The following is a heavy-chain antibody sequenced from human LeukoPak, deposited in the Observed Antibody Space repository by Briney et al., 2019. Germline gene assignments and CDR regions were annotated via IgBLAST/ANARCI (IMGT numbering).Heavy chain of an antibody. CDR1: GFTFSAYG. CDR3: AKDDYVGIFAS. D-gene: IGHD4-17*01. Sequence: PGESLRLSCAASGFTFSAYGKSWVRQAPGKGLEWVSHISDTVRDTWYANSVKGRFIISRDNSRDTVYLQMSSLRPEDTALYFCAKDDYVGIFASCGQGTLVTVSS. V-gene: IGHV3-23*01. J-gene: IGHJ4*02. CDR2: ISDTVRDT.